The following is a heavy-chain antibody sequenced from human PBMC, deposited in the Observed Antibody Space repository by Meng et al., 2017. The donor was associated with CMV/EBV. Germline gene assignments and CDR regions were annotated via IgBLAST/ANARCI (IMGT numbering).Heavy chain of an antibody. V-gene: IGHV3-23*01. CDR1: GFTFSSYA. Sequence: GESLRLSCAASGFTFSSYAMSWVRQAPGKGLEWVSCISGSGGSTYYADSVKGRFTISRDNSKNTLYLQMNSLRAEDTAVYYCAKDQEVSSSSYGFLYNYYGMDVWGQGTTVTVSS. D-gene: IGHD6-13*01. CDR2: ISGSGGST. CDR3: AKDQEVSSSSYGFLYNYYGMDV. J-gene: IGHJ6*02.